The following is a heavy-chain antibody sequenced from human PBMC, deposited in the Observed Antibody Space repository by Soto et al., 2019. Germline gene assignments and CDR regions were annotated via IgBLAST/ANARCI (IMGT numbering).Heavy chain of an antibody. CDR3: AKDYLTAGYNSGWYDH. CDR2: ISWNSGSI. J-gene: IGHJ5*02. CDR1: GFILGGYG. D-gene: IGHD6-19*01. V-gene: IGHV3-9*01. Sequence: GGSLRLSCAAAGFILGGYGMHWVRQAPGKGLEWVAGISWNSGSIGYADSVQGRFTISRDNAKNSLYLQMNSLRAEDTAFYYYAKDYLTAGYNSGWYDHWGQGALVTVSS.